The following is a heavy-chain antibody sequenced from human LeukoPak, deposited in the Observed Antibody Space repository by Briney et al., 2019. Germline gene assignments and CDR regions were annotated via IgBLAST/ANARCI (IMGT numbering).Heavy chain of an antibody. V-gene: IGHV4-59*01. D-gene: IGHD3-16*01. J-gene: IGHJ4*02. CDR1: GGSISSYY. CDR2: IYYSGST. CDR3: ARHHYDYVWGSYPLEFDY. Sequence: SETLSLTCTVSGGSISSYYWSWIRQPPGKGLEWIGYIYYSGSTNYNPSLKSRVTISVDTSKNQFSLKLSSVTAADTAVYYCARHHYDYVWGSYPLEFDYWGQGTLVTVSS.